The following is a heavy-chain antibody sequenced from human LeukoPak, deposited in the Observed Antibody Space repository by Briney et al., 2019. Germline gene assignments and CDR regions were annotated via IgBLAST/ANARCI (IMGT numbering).Heavy chain of an antibody. CDR1: GYTFTSYG. Sequence: ASVKVSCKASGYTFTSYGISWVRQAPGQGLEWMGWISAYNGNTNYAQKLQGRVTMTTGTSTSTAYMGLRSLRSDDTAVYYCARVGGSYYGAFDYWGQGTLVTVSS. D-gene: IGHD1-26*01. V-gene: IGHV1-18*01. J-gene: IGHJ4*02. CDR2: ISAYNGNT. CDR3: ARVGGSYYGAFDY.